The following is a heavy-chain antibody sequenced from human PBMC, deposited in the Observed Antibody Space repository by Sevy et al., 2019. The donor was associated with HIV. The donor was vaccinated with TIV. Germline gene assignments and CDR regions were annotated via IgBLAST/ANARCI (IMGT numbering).Heavy chain of an antibody. CDR2: INPNNGGT. CDR3: ARLTTMPTSDDYGMDV. D-gene: IGHD4-17*01. Sequence: ASVKVSCKAARYTFTDYYVHWVRQGPGQGLEWMGWINPNNGGTKYAQRFQGRVTMTRDTSIKTAYMELGSLTSDDTAVYYCARLTTMPTSDDYGMDVWGQRTTVTVSS. J-gene: IGHJ6*02. V-gene: IGHV1-2*02. CDR1: RYTFTDYY.